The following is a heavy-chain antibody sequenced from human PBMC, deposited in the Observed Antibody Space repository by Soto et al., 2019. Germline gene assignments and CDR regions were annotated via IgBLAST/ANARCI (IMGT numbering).Heavy chain of an antibody. J-gene: IGHJ5*02. CDR2: IYYSVST. D-gene: IGHD3-3*01. CDR3: ARAPGYDFWSGYYKRNWFDP. CDR1: GGSISSYY. Sequence: SETLSLTCTVSGGSISSYYWSWIRQPPGKGLEWIGYIYYSVSTNYNPSLKSRVTISVDTSKNQFSLKLSSVTAADTAVYYCARAPGYDFWSGYYKRNWFDPWGQGTLVTVSS. V-gene: IGHV4-59*01.